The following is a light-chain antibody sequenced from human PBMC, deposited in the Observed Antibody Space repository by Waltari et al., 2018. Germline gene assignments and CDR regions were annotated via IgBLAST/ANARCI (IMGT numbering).Light chain of an antibody. CDR3: QQANSFPIT. V-gene: IGKV1D-12*01. CDR1: QGIRTW. CDR2: DAT. J-gene: IGKJ5*01. Sequence: IQVTQSPSSVSASIGDRVTITCRASQGIRTWLSWYQKRPGEAPRLLIHDATSLQSGVPSRFSGGGSGTDFTLTISGLQPEDFATYYCQQANSFPITLGQGTRLDIK.